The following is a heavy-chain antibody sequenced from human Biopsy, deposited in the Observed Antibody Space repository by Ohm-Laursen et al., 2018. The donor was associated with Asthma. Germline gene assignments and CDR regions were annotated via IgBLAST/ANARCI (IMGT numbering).Heavy chain of an antibody. CDR2: MYYGETT. CDR3: ARHDHRWDTYAEF. CDR1: GASITSSAYY. V-gene: IGHV4-39*01. Sequence: TLSLTCTVSGASITSSAYYWGWIRQLPGKGLEWIGSMYYGETTYYSPSLKSRVTISVATSKNQFSLMLSSVTAADTAVYYCARHDHRWDTYAEFWGQGTLVTVSS. J-gene: IGHJ4*02. D-gene: IGHD2-2*01.